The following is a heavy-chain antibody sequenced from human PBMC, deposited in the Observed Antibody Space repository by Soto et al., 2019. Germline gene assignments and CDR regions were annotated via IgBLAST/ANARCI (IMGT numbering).Heavy chain of an antibody. D-gene: IGHD6-19*01. Sequence: SLRLSCAASGFTFSSYGMHWVRQAPGKGLEWVAVIWYDGSNKYYADSVKGRFTISRDNSKSTLYLQMNSLRAEDTAVYYCARALYSSGWYCFDYWGQGTLVTVSS. V-gene: IGHV3-33*01. CDR2: IWYDGSNK. CDR3: ARALYSSGWYCFDY. CDR1: GFTFSSYG. J-gene: IGHJ4*02.